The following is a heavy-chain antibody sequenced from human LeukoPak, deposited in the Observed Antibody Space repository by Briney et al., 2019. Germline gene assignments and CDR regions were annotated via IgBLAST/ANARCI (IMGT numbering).Heavy chain of an antibody. V-gene: IGHV1-3*01. Sequence: GASVTVSCTASGYTFTSYAMHWVRQAPGQRLEWMGWINAGNGNTKYSQEFQGRVTITRDTSASTAYMELSSLRSEDTAVYYCARDSSSSSFLFDYWGQGTLVTASS. J-gene: IGHJ4*02. CDR2: INAGNGNT. CDR1: GYTFTSYA. D-gene: IGHD6-6*01. CDR3: ARDSSSSSFLFDY.